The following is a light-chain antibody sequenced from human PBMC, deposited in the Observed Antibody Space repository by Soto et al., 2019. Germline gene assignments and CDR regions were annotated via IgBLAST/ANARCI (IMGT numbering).Light chain of an antibody. CDR3: QQSVSSPRVT. J-gene: IGKJ4*01. V-gene: IGKV3-20*01. Sequence: EIVLTQSPCTLSLSPGERATLSCRACQSVSSSYLAWYQQKPGQAPRLPIYGASSRATAIPDRFSGSGSGTDCTLTISRLAPEDFAVYYWQQSVSSPRVTFGGGTKVEIK. CDR2: GAS. CDR1: QSVSSSY.